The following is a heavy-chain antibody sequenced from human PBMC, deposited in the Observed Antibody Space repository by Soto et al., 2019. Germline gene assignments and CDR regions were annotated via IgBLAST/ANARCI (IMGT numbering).Heavy chain of an antibody. Sequence: GESLKISGDGSGYPFSYFLIGWVRQMPGKGLEWMGIIYPGDSDTRYSPSFQGQVTISADKSISTAYLQWSSLKASDTAMYYRARRDTATNYFDYWGQGTLVTVSS. CDR2: IYPGDSDT. J-gene: IGHJ4*02. CDR1: GYPFSYFL. CDR3: ARRDTATNYFDY. D-gene: IGHD5-18*01. V-gene: IGHV5-51*01.